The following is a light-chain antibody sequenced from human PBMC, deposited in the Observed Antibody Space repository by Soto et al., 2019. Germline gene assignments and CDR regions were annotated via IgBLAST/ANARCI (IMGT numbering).Light chain of an antibody. V-gene: IGKV1-27*01. Sequence: DIQMTQSPSSLSASLGDRVTITCRASQGISVYLAWFQQKPGKVPKLLIYAASTLQSGVPSRFSGSGSGTDFTLTISSLQPEVVATYYCQKYNSAPLTFGGGTKVEIK. CDR1: QGISVY. CDR3: QKYNSAPLT. J-gene: IGKJ4*01. CDR2: AAS.